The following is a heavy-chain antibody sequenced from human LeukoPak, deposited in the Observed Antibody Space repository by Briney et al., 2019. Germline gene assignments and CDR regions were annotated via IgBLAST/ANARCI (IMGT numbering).Heavy chain of an antibody. D-gene: IGHD5-18*01. Sequence: GESLKISCKGSGYSFTSYWIGWVRQVPGKGLELMGIIYPGDSDTRYSPSFQGQVTISADKSISTAYLQWSSLKASDTAMYYCAKGGGYSYAETYFDYWGQGTLVTVSS. J-gene: IGHJ4*02. CDR2: IYPGDSDT. V-gene: IGHV5-51*01. CDR3: AKGGGYSYAETYFDY. CDR1: GYSFTSYW.